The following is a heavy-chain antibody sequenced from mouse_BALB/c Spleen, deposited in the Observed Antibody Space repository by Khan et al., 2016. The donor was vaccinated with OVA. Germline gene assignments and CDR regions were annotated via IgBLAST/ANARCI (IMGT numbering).Heavy chain of an antibody. J-gene: IGHJ4*01. Sequence: EVQLVESGPGLVKPSQSLSLTCTVTGYSITSDYAWNWIRQFPGNKLEWMGYISYSDTTTYNPSLKSRISITRDTSKNQFFLHLNSVTTEDTATYSCASELGRYYAMDYWGQGTSVTVSS. CDR3: ASELGRYYAMDY. D-gene: IGHD4-1*01. V-gene: IGHV3-2*02. CDR1: GYSITSDYA. CDR2: ISYSDTT.